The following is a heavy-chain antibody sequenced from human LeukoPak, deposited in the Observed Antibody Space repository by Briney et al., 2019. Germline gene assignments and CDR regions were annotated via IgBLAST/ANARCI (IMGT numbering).Heavy chain of an antibody. V-gene: IGHV3-21*01. Sequence: GGSLRLSCAASGFTFSSYSMNWVRQAPGKGLEWVSSISSSSSYIYHADSVKGRFTISRDNAKNSLYLQMNSLRAEDTAVYYCARDLSSYYFDYWGQGTLVTVSS. CDR1: GFTFSSYS. D-gene: IGHD6-6*01. CDR2: ISSSSSYI. CDR3: ARDLSSYYFDY. J-gene: IGHJ4*02.